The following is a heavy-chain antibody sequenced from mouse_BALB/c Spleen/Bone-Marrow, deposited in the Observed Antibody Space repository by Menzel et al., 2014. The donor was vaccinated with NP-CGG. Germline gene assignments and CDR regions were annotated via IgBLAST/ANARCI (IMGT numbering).Heavy chain of an antibody. CDR2: ISGGGSYT. CDR3: ARHAYYDQTEVSFVY. CDR1: GFSFNSYG. V-gene: IGHV5-9-2*01. Sequence: EVQLVESGGGLVKSGGSLKLSCAASGFSFNSYGMSWVRQTPEKRLAWVATISGGGSYTFYPDSVKGRFTISRDNAKNNLYLQLSSLRSEDTALYYCARHAYYDQTEVSFVYWGQGTLVTISA. J-gene: IGHJ3*01. D-gene: IGHD2-4*01.